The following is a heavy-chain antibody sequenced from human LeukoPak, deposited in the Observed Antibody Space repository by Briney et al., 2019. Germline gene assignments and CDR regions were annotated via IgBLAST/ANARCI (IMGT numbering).Heavy chain of an antibody. CDR1: GGSFSGYY. J-gene: IGHJ4*02. V-gene: IGHV4-39*01. D-gene: IGHD6-19*01. Sequence: SETLSLTCAVYGGSFSGYYWGWIRQPPGKGLEWIGSIYYSGSTYYNPSLKSRVTISVDTSKNQFSLKLSSVTAADTAVYYCARQEIENSGWHGAGFDYWGQGTLVTVSS. CDR2: IYYSGST. CDR3: ARQEIENSGWHGAGFDY.